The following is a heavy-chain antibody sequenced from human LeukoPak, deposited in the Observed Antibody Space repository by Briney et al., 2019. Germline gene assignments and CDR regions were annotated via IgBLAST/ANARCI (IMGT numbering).Heavy chain of an antibody. CDR1: GFTVSSNY. CDR2: ISGSGGST. V-gene: IGHV3-23*01. D-gene: IGHD3-3*01. CDR3: AKDLGVFWSGYYTGWFDP. J-gene: IGHJ5*02. Sequence: GGSLRLSCAASGFTVSSNYMSWVRQAPGKGLEWVSAISGSGGSTYYADSVKGRFTISRDNSKNTLYLQMNSLRAEDTAVYYCAKDLGVFWSGYYTGWFDPWGQGTLVTVSS.